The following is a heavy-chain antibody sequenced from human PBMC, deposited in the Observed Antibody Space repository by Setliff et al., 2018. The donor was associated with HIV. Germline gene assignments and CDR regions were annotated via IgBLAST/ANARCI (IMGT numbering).Heavy chain of an antibody. CDR3: ATWTRAETSENFQH. CDR2: IYPGDSDT. Sequence: PGESLKISCKASGYSFTIYWIGWVRQMPGKGLEWMGVIYPGDSDTRYSPSFQGQVTISADKSITTAYAQWSSLKASDTAMYYCATWTRAETSENFQHWGQGTLVTVSS. V-gene: IGHV5-51*01. CDR1: GYSFTIYW. J-gene: IGHJ1*01. D-gene: IGHD4-17*01.